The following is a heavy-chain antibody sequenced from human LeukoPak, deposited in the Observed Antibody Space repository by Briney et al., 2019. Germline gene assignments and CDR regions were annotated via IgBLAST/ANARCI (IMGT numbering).Heavy chain of an antibody. D-gene: IGHD1-26*01. Sequence: SETLSLTCTVSGGSVSSGSYNWSWIRQPPGKGLEWIGYIYYSGSTNYNPSLKSRVTISVDTSKNQFSLKLSSVTAADTAVYYCARDLKWELQGPFDYWGQGTLVTVSS. V-gene: IGHV4-61*01. CDR3: ARDLKWELQGPFDY. CDR2: IYYSGST. CDR1: GGSVSSGSYN. J-gene: IGHJ4*02.